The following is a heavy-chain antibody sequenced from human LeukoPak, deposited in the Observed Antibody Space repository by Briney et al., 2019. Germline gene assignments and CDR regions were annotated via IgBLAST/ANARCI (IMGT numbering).Heavy chain of an antibody. CDR2: IIPILGIA. J-gene: IGHJ5*02. Sequence: ASVKVSCKASGGTFSSYAISWVRQAPGQGLEWMGRIIPILGIANCAQKFQGRVTITADKSTSTAYMELSSLRSEDTAVYYCARLGFLDFWSGYYPAWGQGTLVTVSS. D-gene: IGHD3-3*01. V-gene: IGHV1-69*04. CDR3: ARLGFLDFWSGYYPA. CDR1: GGTFSSYA.